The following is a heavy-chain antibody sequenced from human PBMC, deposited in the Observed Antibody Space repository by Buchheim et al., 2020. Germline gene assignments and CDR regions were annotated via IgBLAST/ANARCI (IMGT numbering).Heavy chain of an antibody. Sequence: EVQLVESGGGLVQPGGSLRLSCAASGFSFNVYWMSWIRQAPGKGLQWVANIKPDGSEGYYMDSVRGRFTISRDNAKNSLYLQINNVRAEDTALYYCARDNNNLFDYWGQGT. V-gene: IGHV3-7*01. CDR2: IKPDGSEG. CDR3: ARDNNNLFDY. D-gene: IGHD1-14*01. CDR1: GFSFNVYW. J-gene: IGHJ4*02.